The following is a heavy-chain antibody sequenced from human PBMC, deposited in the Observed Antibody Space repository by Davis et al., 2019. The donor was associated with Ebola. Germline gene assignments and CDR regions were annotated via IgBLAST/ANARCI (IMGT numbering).Heavy chain of an antibody. CDR1: GYTFTSYA. J-gene: IGHJ4*02. Sequence: ASVKVSCKASGYTFTSYAMNWVRQAPGQGLEWMGWINTNTGNPTYAQGFTGRFVFSLDTSVSTAYLQISSLKAENTAVYYCARTTSITMVRGVAYYFDYWGQGTLVTVSS. CDR2: INTNTGNP. D-gene: IGHD3-10*01. CDR3: ARTTSITMVRGVAYYFDY. V-gene: IGHV7-4-1*02.